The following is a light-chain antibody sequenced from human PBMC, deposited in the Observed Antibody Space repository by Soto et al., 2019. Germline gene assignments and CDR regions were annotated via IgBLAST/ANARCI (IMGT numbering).Light chain of an antibody. CDR3: QQYATSFT. CDR1: QSVSSSY. Sequence: EIVLTQSPGTLSLSPGERATLSCRASQSVSSSYLGWYQQKPGQAPRLLIYGTSSRATGIPDRFSGSGSGTDFTLTISRLHPEDLAVYYCQQYATSFTFGPGTKVDIK. J-gene: IGKJ3*01. CDR2: GTS. V-gene: IGKV3-20*01.